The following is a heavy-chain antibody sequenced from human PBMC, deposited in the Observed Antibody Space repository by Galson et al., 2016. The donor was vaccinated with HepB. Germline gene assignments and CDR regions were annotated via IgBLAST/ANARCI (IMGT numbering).Heavy chain of an antibody. CDR2: IYYSGKT. V-gene: IGHV4-39*01. Sequence: TLSLTCNVSGGSIPNRSYFWAWIRQPPGKGLEWIATIYYSGKTYYSPATPSRATISVDTSTNQFSLILTSVSAADTSVYYCANLQVGSITKGFEIWGQGTMVTVSS. CDR3: ANLQVGSITKGFEI. D-gene: IGHD3-3*01. CDR1: GGSIPNRSYF. J-gene: IGHJ3*02.